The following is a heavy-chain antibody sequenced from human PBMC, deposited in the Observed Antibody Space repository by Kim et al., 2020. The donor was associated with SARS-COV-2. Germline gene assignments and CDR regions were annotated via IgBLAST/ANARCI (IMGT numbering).Heavy chain of an antibody. D-gene: IGHD6-13*01. Sequence: DSVKGRFTISRDKSKNTLYLQMNSLRAEDTAVYYCARDASSSWYGWFDPWGQGTLVTVSS. J-gene: IGHJ5*02. CDR3: ARDASSSWYGWFDP. V-gene: IGHV3-30*07.